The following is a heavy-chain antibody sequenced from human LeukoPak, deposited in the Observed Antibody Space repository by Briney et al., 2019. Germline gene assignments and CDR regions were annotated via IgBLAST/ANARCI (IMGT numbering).Heavy chain of an antibody. CDR1: GGSFSGYY. J-gene: IGHJ4*02. D-gene: IGHD1-26*01. CDR2: INHSGST. Sequence: PSEPLSLPCAVYGGSFSGYYWSWIRQPPGKGLEWIGEINHSGSTNYNPSLKSRVTISVDTSKNQFSLKLSSVTAADTAVYYCARGDVGATPARPIDYWGQGTLVTVSS. V-gene: IGHV4-34*01. CDR3: ARGDVGATPARPIDY.